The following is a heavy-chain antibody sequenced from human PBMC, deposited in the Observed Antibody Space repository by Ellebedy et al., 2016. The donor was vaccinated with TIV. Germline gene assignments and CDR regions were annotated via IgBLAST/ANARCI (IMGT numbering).Heavy chain of an antibody. V-gene: IGHV4-31*03. CDR3: AREGTNGDYPYYYYGMDV. Sequence: SETLSLTXTVSGGSISSGGYYWSWIRQHPGKGLEWIGYIYYSGSTYYNPSLKSRVTISVDTSKNQFSLKLSSVTAADTAVYYCAREGTNGDYPYYYYGMDVWGQGTTVTVSS. D-gene: IGHD4-17*01. J-gene: IGHJ6*02. CDR2: IYYSGST. CDR1: GGSISSGGYY.